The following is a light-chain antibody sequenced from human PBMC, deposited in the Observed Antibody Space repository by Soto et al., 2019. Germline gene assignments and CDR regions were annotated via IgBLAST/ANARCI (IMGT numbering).Light chain of an antibody. J-gene: IGKJ5*01. V-gene: IGKV3-20*01. CDR1: QSVSSSY. CDR2: WAS. CDR3: QQYRSSSTT. Sequence: EIVLTQSPGTLSVSPGERATLSCRASQSVSSSYLAWYQQKRGQAPRLLIYWASSRATGIQDRFSGSGSGTDFTLTITRLEPEDFAVYYCQQYRSSSTTVRQGTRLEIK.